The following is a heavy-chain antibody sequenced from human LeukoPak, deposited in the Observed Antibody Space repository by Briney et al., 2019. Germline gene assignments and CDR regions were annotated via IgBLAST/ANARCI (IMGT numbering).Heavy chain of an antibody. V-gene: IGHV1-58*02. Sequence: SVKVSCKASGFTFTSFAMQWVRQPRGQRLEWIGWIVVRSGNTNYTQKFPERVTITRDMSTSTAYMELSSLRSEDTAVYYCAAGTVAAPPGYYYYYYGMDVWGQGTTVTVSS. CDR2: IVVRSGNT. D-gene: IGHD6-6*01. J-gene: IGHJ6*02. CDR3: AAGTVAAPPGYYYYYYGMDV. CDR1: GFTFTSFA.